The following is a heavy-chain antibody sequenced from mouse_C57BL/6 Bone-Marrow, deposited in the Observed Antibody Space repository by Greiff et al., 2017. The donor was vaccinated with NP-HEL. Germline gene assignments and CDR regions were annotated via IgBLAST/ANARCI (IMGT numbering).Heavy chain of an antibody. V-gene: IGHV1-69*01. Sequence: QVQLKQPGAELVMPGASVKLSCKASGYTFTSYWMHWVKQRPGQGLEWIGEIDPSDSYTNYNQKFKGKSTLTVDKSSSPAYMQLSSLTSEDSAVYYCARDYYGSSYYAMDYWGQGTSVTVSS. CDR1: GYTFTSYW. CDR3: ARDYYGSSYYAMDY. D-gene: IGHD1-1*01. J-gene: IGHJ4*01. CDR2: IDPSDSYT.